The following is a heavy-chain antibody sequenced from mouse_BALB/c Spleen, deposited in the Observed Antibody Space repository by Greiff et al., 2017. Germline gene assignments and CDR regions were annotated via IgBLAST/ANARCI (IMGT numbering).Heavy chain of an antibody. D-gene: IGHD4-1*02. Sequence: EVQVVESGGGLVQPGGSLKLSCAASGFTFSSYTMSWVRQTPEKRLEWVAYISNGGGSTYYPDTVKGRFTISRDNAKNTLYLQMSSLKSEDTAMYYCARELGSTGKFWYFDVWGAGTTVTVSS. J-gene: IGHJ1*01. V-gene: IGHV5-12-2*01. CDR2: ISNGGGST. CDR1: GFTFSSYT. CDR3: ARELGSTGKFWYFDV.